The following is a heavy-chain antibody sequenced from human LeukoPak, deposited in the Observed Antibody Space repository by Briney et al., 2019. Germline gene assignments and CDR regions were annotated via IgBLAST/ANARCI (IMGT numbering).Heavy chain of an antibody. J-gene: IGHJ4*02. CDR3: ARQRGYCSGGSCPPDY. D-gene: IGHD2-15*01. CDR2: IYPGDSDT. Sequence: GESLKISCKGSGYSFTSYWIGWVRQMPGKGLEWMGIIYPGDSDTRYSPSFQGQVTISADKSISTAYLQWSSLKASDTAMYYCARQRGYCSGGSCPPDYWGQGTLVTVSS. CDR1: GYSFTSYW. V-gene: IGHV5-51*01.